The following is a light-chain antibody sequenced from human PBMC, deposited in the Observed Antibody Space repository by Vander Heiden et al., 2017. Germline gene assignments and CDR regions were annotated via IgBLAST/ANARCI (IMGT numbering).Light chain of an antibody. V-gene: IGLV2-14*01. CDR3: SSYTRSSTLYV. Sequence: QSALTQPASVSGSPGPSITIYCTGTSSDVGGYNYVSWYQQHPGKAPKLMIYDVSNRPSGVSNRFSGSKSGNTASLTISGLQAEDEADYYCSSYTRSSTLYVFGTGTKVTVL. CDR1: SSDVGGYNY. CDR2: DVS. J-gene: IGLJ1*01.